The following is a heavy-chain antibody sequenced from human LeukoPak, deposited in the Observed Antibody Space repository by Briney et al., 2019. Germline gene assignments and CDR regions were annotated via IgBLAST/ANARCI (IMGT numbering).Heavy chain of an antibody. Sequence: NPGGSLRLSCAVSGFTFSAYNMNWVRQAPGKGLEWVSSITSGDFVYFADSLKGRFTISRDNAKSSLYLQMHSLRAEDTAVYYCARAKVTYYDFWSGYTYYYYMDVWGKGTTVTVSS. CDR3: ARAKVTYYDFWSGYTYYYYMDV. J-gene: IGHJ6*03. D-gene: IGHD3-3*01. V-gene: IGHV3-69-1*01. CDR2: ITSGDFV. CDR1: GFTFSAYN.